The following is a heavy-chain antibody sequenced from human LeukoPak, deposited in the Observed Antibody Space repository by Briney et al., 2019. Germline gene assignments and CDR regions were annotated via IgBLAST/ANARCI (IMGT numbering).Heavy chain of an antibody. Sequence: GGSLRLSCAASGFTFSNYGMHWVRQAPGEGLEWVSYISSGGTTIYYADSVKGRFTISRDNAKNSLYLQMHSLRAEDTAVYYCARGRIVGATRGFAAGYWGQGTLVTVSS. D-gene: IGHD1-26*01. V-gene: IGHV3-48*04. CDR2: ISSGGTTI. CDR1: GFTFSNYG. CDR3: ARGRIVGATRGFAAGY. J-gene: IGHJ4*02.